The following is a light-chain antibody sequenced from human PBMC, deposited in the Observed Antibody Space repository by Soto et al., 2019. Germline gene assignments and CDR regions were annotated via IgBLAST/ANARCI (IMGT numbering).Light chain of an antibody. Sequence: EIVLTQSPGTLSLSPGERATLSCRASQSVSNNYLAWYQQKPGQAPRLLIYGASNRATGIPDRFSGSGSGTDFTLTISSLQPEDFGSYSCQQTYNLPPTFGGGTRVQIK. J-gene: IGKJ4*01. CDR3: QQTYNLPPT. V-gene: IGKV3-20*01. CDR1: QSVSNNY. CDR2: GAS.